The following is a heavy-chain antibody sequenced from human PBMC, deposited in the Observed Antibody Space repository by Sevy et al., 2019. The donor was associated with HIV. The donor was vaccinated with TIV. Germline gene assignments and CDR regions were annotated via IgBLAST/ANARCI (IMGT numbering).Heavy chain of an antibody. D-gene: IGHD3-10*01. CDR2: IYSGGST. V-gene: IGHV3-53*01. CDR1: GFTVSSNY. CDR3: ARATYGMVRGARFDY. Sequence: GGSLRLSCAASGFTVSSNYMSWVRQAPGKGLEWVSVIYSGGSTYYADSVKGRFTISRDNSKNTLYLQMNSLRAEDTAVYDCARATYGMVRGARFDYWGQGTLVTVSS. J-gene: IGHJ4*02.